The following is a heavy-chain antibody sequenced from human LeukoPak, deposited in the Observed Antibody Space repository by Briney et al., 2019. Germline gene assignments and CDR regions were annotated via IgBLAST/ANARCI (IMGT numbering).Heavy chain of an antibody. D-gene: IGHD3-16*01. Sequence: SQTLSLTCAISGDSVSSNSAAWNWIRQSPSRGLEWLGRTYYRSKWYNDYAVSVKSRITINPDTSKNQFSLQLNSVTPEDTAVYYCARGVRTGWENYGYFDYWGQGTLVTVSS. J-gene: IGHJ4*02. CDR1: GDSVSSNSAA. CDR3: ARGVRTGWENYGYFDY. CDR2: TYYRSKWYN. V-gene: IGHV6-1*01.